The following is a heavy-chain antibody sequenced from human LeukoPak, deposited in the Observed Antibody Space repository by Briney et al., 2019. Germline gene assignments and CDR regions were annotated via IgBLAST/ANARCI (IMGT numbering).Heavy chain of an antibody. CDR2: ISYDGSNK. Sequence: GGSLRLSCAASGFTFSSYAMHWVRQAPGKGLEWVAVISYDGSNKYYADSVKGRFTISRDNSKNTLYLQMNSLRAEDTAVYYCARDRNAFDIWGQGTMVTVSS. J-gene: IGHJ3*02. V-gene: IGHV3-30-3*01. CDR3: ARDRNAFDI. CDR1: GFTFSSYA.